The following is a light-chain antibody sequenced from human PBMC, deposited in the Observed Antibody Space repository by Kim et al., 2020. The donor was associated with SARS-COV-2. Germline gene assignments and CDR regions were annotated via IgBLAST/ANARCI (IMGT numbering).Light chain of an antibody. CDR3: HQYDGYPLT. CDR2: QAS. J-gene: IGKJ4*01. Sequence: DIQMTQSPSTLSASIGDRVTITCRASQDITSYLAWYQQKPGKAPKLLIYQASILESGVPSRFSGSGSATDFTLTISSLQPDDFATYYYHQYDGYPLTFGGGTKVDIK. V-gene: IGKV1-5*03. CDR1: QDITSY.